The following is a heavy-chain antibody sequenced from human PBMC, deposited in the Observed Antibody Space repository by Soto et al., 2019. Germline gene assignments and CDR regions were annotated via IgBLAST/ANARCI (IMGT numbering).Heavy chain of an antibody. Sequence: QLHLVQSGAVVKKPGASVTVSCSASGYPVTAYYMHWVRQAPGRGLEWMGGINPATGAAKYTQTFQGRVTLTRDTSTSTVFMERSGLTSEDTAVFYFARGGGVGVAGSAAFDMWGQGTLVTVSS. D-gene: IGHD3-3*01. CDR1: GYPVTAYY. CDR2: INPATGAA. V-gene: IGHV1-2*02. J-gene: IGHJ3*02. CDR3: ARGGGVGVAGSAAFDM.